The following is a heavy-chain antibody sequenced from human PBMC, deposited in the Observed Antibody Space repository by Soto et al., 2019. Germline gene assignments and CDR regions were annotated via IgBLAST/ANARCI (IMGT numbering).Heavy chain of an antibody. D-gene: IGHD1-26*01. CDR2: IYYSGST. CDR3: ARVARGRVVGATPPCFDY. V-gene: IGHV4-31*03. Sequence: QVQLQESGPGLVKPSQTLSLTCTVSGGSISSGIYYWSWIRQDPGTGLEWIGHIYYSGSTYYNPSLKSRVSISVDASKNQFSLKLTSVTAADTAVYYCARVARGRVVGATPPCFDYWCQGTLVSVSS. J-gene: IGHJ4*02. CDR1: GGSISSGIYY.